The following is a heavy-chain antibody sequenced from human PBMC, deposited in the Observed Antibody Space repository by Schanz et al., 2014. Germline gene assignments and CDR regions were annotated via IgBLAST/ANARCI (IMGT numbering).Heavy chain of an antibody. J-gene: IGHJ4*02. CDR1: GFTFSSYA. D-gene: IGHD2-8*02. CDR3: AKSLESCPGGRCSRGYFDY. Sequence: EVQLLESGGGLVQPGGSLRLSCAASGFTFSSYAMSWVRQAPGKGLLWVSAISGSGGSTYYADSVKGRFTISRDNSKNSLYLQMNSLRAEDTAVYYCAKSLESCPGGRCSRGYFDYWGQGTLVTVSS. V-gene: IGHV3-23*01. CDR2: ISGSGGST.